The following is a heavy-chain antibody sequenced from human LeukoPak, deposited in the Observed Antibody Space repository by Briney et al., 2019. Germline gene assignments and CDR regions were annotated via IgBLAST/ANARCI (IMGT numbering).Heavy chain of an antibody. D-gene: IGHD3-10*01. Sequence: GASVKVSCKASGYTFSNYSISWVRQAPGQGLEWMGWISAYNGNTNYAQKLQGRITMTTDTSTSTAYMELRSLRSDDTAVYYCARHHQYPITYYMDVWGKGTTVTVSS. V-gene: IGHV1-18*01. J-gene: IGHJ6*03. CDR3: ARHHQYPITYYMDV. CDR2: ISAYNGNT. CDR1: GYTFSNYS.